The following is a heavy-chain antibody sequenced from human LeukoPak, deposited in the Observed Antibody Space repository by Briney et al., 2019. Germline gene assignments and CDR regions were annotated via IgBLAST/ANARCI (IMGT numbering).Heavy chain of an antibody. CDR1: GFTFSSYG. J-gene: IGHJ4*02. Sequence: PGGSLRLSCAASGFTFSSYGMHWVRQAPGKGLEWVAVISYDGSNKYYADSVKGRFTISRDNSKNTLYLQMSSLRAEDTAVYYCARATRGYRNERYYFDYWGQGTLVTVSS. D-gene: IGHD5-18*01. CDR3: ARATRGYRNERYYFDY. V-gene: IGHV3-30*19. CDR2: ISYDGSNK.